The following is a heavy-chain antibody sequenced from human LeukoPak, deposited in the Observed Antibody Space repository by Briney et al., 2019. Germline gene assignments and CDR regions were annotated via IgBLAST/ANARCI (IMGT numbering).Heavy chain of an antibody. CDR1: GFTFSSYG. CDR2: ISYDGSNK. CDR3: AKDLPPKWELPFDAFDI. D-gene: IGHD1-26*01. J-gene: IGHJ3*02. V-gene: IGHV3-30*18. Sequence: GGSLRLSCAASGFTFSSYGMHWVRQAPGKGLEWVAVISYDGSNKYYADSVKGRFTLSRDNSKNTLYLQMNSLRAEDTAVYYCAKDLPPKWELPFDAFDIWGQGTMVTVSS.